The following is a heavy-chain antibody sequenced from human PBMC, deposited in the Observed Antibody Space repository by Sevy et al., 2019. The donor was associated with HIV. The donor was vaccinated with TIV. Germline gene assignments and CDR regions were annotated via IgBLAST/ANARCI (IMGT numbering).Heavy chain of an antibody. CDR2: IYPGDSDT. Sequence: GESLKISCKGSGYSFTSYWIGWVRQMPGKGLEWMGIIYPGDSDTRYSPSFQGQVTISADKSIGTAYLQWSSLKASDTAMYYCAISYYYDSSGYYRPFDYWGQGTLVTVSS. D-gene: IGHD3-22*01. J-gene: IGHJ4*02. V-gene: IGHV5-51*01. CDR3: AISYYYDSSGYYRPFDY. CDR1: GYSFTSYW.